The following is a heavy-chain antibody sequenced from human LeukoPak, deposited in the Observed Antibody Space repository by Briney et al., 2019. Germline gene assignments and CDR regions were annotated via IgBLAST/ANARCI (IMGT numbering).Heavy chain of an antibody. CDR1: GFTFSSFA. CDR2: ISGSGGST. V-gene: IGHV3-23*01. D-gene: IGHD3-10*01. Sequence: GGSLRLSCAASGFTFSSFAMSWVRQAPGKGLEWVSVISGSGGSTYYADSVKGRFTISRDNSKNTLYLQMNSLRAEDTAVYYCARDIGYYGSGTYRDYWGQGTLVTVSS. J-gene: IGHJ4*02. CDR3: ARDIGYYGSGTYRDY.